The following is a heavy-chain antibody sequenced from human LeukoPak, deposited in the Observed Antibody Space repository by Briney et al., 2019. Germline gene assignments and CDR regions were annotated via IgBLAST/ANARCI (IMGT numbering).Heavy chain of an antibody. V-gene: IGHV1-2*02. CDR2: INPNSGDT. CDR1: GYTFTGYY. CDR3: ARDGGYYYDSSGNGYFDY. J-gene: IGHJ4*02. D-gene: IGHD3-22*01. Sequence: ASVKVSCKASGYTFTGYYMNWVRQAPGQGPEWMGWINPNSGDTNYALKFQGRVTMARDTSISTAYMELSRLRSDDTAVYYCARDGGYYYDSSGNGYFDYWGQGTLVTVSS.